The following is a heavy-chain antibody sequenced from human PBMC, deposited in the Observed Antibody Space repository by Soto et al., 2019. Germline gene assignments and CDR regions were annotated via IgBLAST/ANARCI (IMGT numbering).Heavy chain of an antibody. V-gene: IGHV1-18*01. J-gene: IGHJ4*02. Sequence: QVQLVQSGAEVKKPGASVKVSCKASGYTFTSYAIGWVRQAPGQGLEWMGWINAYNGNTNYAQKLQGRVTMTTDTATRPAYMALGSMSSDDTAVYYCAREGPPEDYWGQGTLVSVPS. CDR3: AREGPPEDY. CDR1: GYTFTSYA. CDR2: INAYNGNT.